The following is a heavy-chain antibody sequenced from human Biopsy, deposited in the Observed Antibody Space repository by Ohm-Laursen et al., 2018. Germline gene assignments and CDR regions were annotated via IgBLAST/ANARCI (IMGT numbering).Heavy chain of an antibody. J-gene: IGHJ4*02. CDR2: INCKTGAT. V-gene: IGHV1-2*02. CDR3: ARDPLNGHKHFDY. CDR1: SYTFTDYN. D-gene: IGHD2-8*01. Sequence: ASVKISCKASSYTFTDYNIHWMRQAPGQGLEWLGYINCKTGATNYAQKFQGAVTMTRDTSISTAYLALGSLRSADTAIYYCARDPLNGHKHFDYWGQGSLVTVSS.